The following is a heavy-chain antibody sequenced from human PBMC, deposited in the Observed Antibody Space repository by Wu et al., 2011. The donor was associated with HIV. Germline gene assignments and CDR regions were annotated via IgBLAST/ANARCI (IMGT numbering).Heavy chain of an antibody. J-gene: IGHJ4*02. V-gene: IGHV1-2*02. CDR2: IDPNSGGT. Sequence: VQLVQSGAEVKKPGASVKVSARLLDTPSPTYYLHWVRQAPGQGLEWMGWIDPNSGGTIYAQKFQGRVSMTRDTSISTSYMDLSRLTSDDSAVYYCTRDFPGDRFDYWGQGTLVTVSS. CDR1: DTPSPTYY. D-gene: IGHD7-27*01. CDR3: TRDFPGDRFDY.